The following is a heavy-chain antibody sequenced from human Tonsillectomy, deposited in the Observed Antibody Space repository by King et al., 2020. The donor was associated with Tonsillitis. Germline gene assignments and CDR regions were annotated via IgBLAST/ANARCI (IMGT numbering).Heavy chain of an antibody. CDR1: GFSFTNYG. CDR2: VSHDGRSK. CDR3: AREVATPLYNWFDP. D-gene: IGHD2-15*01. J-gene: IGHJ5*02. V-gene: IGHV3-30*03. Sequence: VQLVESGGGVVQPGTSLRLSCAASGFSFTNYGMHWVRQAPGKGLEWVALVSHDGRSKYYADSIKGRFTISRDYSRNTLFLQMDSLRAEDTAVYYCAREVATPLYNWFDPWGQGTLVTVSS.